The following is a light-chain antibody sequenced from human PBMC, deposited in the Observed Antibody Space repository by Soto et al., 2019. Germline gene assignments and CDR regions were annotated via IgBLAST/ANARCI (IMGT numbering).Light chain of an antibody. V-gene: IGLV2-14*01. J-gene: IGLJ1*01. CDR1: SSDVGDYIY. Sequence: QSALTQPASVSGSPGQSITISCTGTSSDVGDYIYVSWYQQHPGKAPKLMIYDVTSRPSGVSYRFSGSKSGNTASLTISGLQAEDEADYYCSSDTTSSSYVFGTGTKATVL. CDR3: SSDTTSSSYV. CDR2: DVT.